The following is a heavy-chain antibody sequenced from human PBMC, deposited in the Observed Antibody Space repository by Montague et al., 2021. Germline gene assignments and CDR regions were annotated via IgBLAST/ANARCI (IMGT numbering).Heavy chain of an antibody. CDR1: GFSLSSIGTC. CDR3: ARGYSSSWYN. J-gene: IGHJ4*02. V-gene: IGHV4-61*08. Sequence: LVKPTQTLTLTCSLSGFSLSSIGTCVSWIRQPPGKGLEWIGYIYYSGSTKYKPSLKSRVTISEDTSKNQFSLKLSSVTAADTAVYYCARGYSSSWYNWGQGTLVSVSS. CDR2: IYYSGST. D-gene: IGHD6-13*01.